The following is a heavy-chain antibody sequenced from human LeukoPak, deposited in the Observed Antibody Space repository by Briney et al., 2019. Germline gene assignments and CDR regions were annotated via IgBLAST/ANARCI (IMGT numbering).Heavy chain of an antibody. CDR1: GGSISSSTYY. CDR3: ARGSITVVPAFDI. CDR2: IYYSGSV. Sequence: PSETLSLTCIVSGGSISSSTYYWGWIRQSPEKGLEWIGSIYYSGSVYHNSSLKSRGTISVDTSKNQFSLKLSSVTAADTAVYYCARGSITVVPAFDIWGQGTMVTVSS. D-gene: IGHD3-3*01. J-gene: IGHJ3*02. V-gene: IGHV4-39*07.